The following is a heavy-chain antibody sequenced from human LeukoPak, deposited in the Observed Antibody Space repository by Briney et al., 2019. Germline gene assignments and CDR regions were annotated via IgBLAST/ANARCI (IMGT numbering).Heavy chain of an antibody. D-gene: IGHD3-10*01. V-gene: IGHV4-34*01. CDR2: INRGGDT. CDR3: ARGYGSGSYYNY. Sequence: SETLSLTCAVYGXSFSGYYWGWTRQPPGKGLEWIGEINRGGDTNYNPSLKSRVTISLDTSKNQFSLKVSSVTAADTAVYYCARGYGSGSYYNYWGQGTLVTVSS. CDR1: GXSFSGYY. J-gene: IGHJ4*02.